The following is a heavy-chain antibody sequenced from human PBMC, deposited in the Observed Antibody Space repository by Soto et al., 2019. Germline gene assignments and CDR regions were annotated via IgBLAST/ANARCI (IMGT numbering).Heavy chain of an antibody. CDR3: AKSRYSSGWYNYSYYYYYYGMDV. CDR2: IYYSGST. V-gene: IGHV4-31*03. J-gene: IGHJ6*02. D-gene: IGHD6-19*01. Sequence: LSLTCXVSGGSISSGGYYWSWIRQHPGKGLEWIGYIYYSGSTYHNPSLKSRVTISVDTSKNQFSLKLSSVTAADTAVYYCAKSRYSSGWYNYSYYYYYYGMDVWGQGTTVTVSS. CDR1: GGSISSGGYY.